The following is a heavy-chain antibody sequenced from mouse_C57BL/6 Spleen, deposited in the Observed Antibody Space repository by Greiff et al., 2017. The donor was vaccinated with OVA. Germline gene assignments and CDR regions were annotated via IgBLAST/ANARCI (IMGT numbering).Heavy chain of an antibody. J-gene: IGHJ2*01. CDR3: ARGGYYGNYGDY. Sequence: QVQLQQPGAELVRPGTSVKLSCKASGYTFTSYWMHWVKQRPGQGLEWIGVIDPSDSYTNYNQKFKGKATLTVDTSSSTAYMQLSSLTSEDSAVYYCARGGYYGNYGDYWGQGTTLTVSS. CDR1: GYTFTSYW. D-gene: IGHD2-1*01. V-gene: IGHV1-59*01. CDR2: IDPSDSYT.